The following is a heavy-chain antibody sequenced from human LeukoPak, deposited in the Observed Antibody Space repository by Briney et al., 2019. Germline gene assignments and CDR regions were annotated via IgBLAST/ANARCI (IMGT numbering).Heavy chain of an antibody. CDR2: FDPEDGET. D-gene: IGHD3-10*01. J-gene: IGHJ4*02. CDR3: ATDRAPLGELDY. V-gene: IGHV1-24*01. CDR1: GYTFTGYN. Sequence: GASVKVSCKASGYTFTGYNIHWVRQAPGKGLEWMGGFDPEDGETIYAQKFQGRVTMTEDTSTDTAYMELSSLRSEDTAVYYCATDRAPLGELDYWGQGTLVTVSS.